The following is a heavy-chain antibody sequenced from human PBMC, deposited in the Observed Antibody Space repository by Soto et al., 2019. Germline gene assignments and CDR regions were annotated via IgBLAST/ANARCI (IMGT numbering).Heavy chain of an antibody. D-gene: IGHD3-22*01. Sequence: GGSLRLSCAASGFTFSDYYMSWIRQAPGKGLEWVSYISSSGSTIYYADSVKGRFTISRDNAKNSLYLQMNSLRAEDTAVYYCARDFTYYYDSSGYSGYWGQGTLVTVSS. J-gene: IGHJ4*02. V-gene: IGHV3-11*01. CDR3: ARDFTYYYDSSGYSGY. CDR1: GFTFSDYY. CDR2: ISSSGSTI.